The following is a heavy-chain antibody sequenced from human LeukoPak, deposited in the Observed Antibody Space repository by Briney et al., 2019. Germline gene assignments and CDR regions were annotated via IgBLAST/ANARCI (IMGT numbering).Heavy chain of an antibody. J-gene: IGHJ4*02. Sequence: PSETLSLTCAVYGGSFSGYYWSWIRQPPAKGLECIGEINHSGSTNYNPSLKCRVTISVDTSKNQFYLKLSSVTAADTAVYYCASRSPPGETCYLDYWGQGTLVTVSS. V-gene: IGHV4-34*01. CDR2: INHSGST. D-gene: IGHD2-21*01. CDR3: ASRSPPGETCYLDY. CDR1: GGSFSGYY.